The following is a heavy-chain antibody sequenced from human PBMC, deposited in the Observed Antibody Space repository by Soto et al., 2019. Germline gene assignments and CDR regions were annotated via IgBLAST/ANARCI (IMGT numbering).Heavy chain of an antibody. CDR1: GGTFSSYA. CDR3: ERDDRGYSGYRGFDP. CDR2: IIPIFGTA. J-gene: IGHJ5*02. V-gene: IGHV1-69*01. D-gene: IGHD5-12*01. Sequence: QVQLVQSGAEVKKPWSSVKVSCKASGGTFSSYAISWVRQAPGQGLEWMGGIIPIFGTANYAQKFQGRVTITADESTRTAYRELSSLRSEDTAVYYCERDDRGYSGYRGFDPWGQGTLVTVSS.